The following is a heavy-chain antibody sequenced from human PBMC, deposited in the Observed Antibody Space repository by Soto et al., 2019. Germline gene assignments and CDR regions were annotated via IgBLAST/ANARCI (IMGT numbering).Heavy chain of an antibody. CDR2: ISSDGGST. V-gene: IGHV3-64*02. J-gene: IGHJ6*02. CDR3: ARSSSSSNPYYGMDV. CDR1: GFTFSSYS. Sequence: EVQLVESGEGLVQPGGSLRLSCAASGFTFSSYSMHWVRQAPGKGLEYVSVISSDGGSTYYADSVKGRFTISRDNSKSTLYLQMGSLRSEDTAVYYCARSSSSSNPYYGMDVWGQGTTVTVSS. D-gene: IGHD6-6*01.